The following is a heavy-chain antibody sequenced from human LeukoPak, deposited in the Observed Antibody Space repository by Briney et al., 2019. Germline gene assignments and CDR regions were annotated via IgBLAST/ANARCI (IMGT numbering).Heavy chain of an antibody. CDR3: AKDRRAGTGGFDY. J-gene: IGHJ4*02. CDR2: ISYDGSNK. D-gene: IGHD6-19*01. Sequence: PGRSLRLSCAASGFTFSSYGMHWVRQAPGKGLEWVAVISYDGSNKYYADSVKGRFTISRDNSKNTLYLQMNSLRAEDTAVYYCAKDRRAGTGGFDYWGQGTLVTVSS. V-gene: IGHV3-30*18. CDR1: GFTFSSYG.